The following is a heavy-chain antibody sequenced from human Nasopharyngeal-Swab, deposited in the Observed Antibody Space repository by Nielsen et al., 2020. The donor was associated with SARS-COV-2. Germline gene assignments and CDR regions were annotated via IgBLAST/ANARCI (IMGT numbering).Heavy chain of an antibody. CDR3: ARVPGDFYFDY. V-gene: IGHV4-34*01. CDR1: GGSISNYY. Sequence: SETLSLTCTVSGGSISNYYWSWIRQPPGKGLEWIGEINHSGSTNYNPSLKSRVTISVDTSKNQFSLKLSSVTAADTAVYYCARVPGDFYFDYWGQGTLVTVSS. D-gene: IGHD4-17*01. J-gene: IGHJ4*02. CDR2: INHSGST.